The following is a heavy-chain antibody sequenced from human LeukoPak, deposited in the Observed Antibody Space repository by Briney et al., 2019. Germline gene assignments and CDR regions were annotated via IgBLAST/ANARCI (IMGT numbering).Heavy chain of an antibody. D-gene: IGHD3-22*01. CDR3: AKAPYESTVYYYYDY. V-gene: IGHV3-23*01. Sequence: PGGSLRLSCAASGFTFSSYAMSWVRQAPGKGLEWVSAISGSGGSTYFADSVKGRFTISRDNSKNTLDLQMSSLRAEDTAVYYCAKAPYESTVYYYYDYWGQGTLVTVSS. CDR1: GFTFSSYA. J-gene: IGHJ4*02. CDR2: ISGSGGST.